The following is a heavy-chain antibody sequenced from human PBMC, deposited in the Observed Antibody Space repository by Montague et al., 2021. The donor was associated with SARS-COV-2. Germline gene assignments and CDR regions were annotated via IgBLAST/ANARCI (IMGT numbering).Heavy chain of an antibody. D-gene: IGHD4/OR15-4a*01. CDR3: ARDASSANSPANNWFDS. V-gene: IGHV4-4*07. CDR1: GGSITTYY. J-gene: IGHJ5*01. Sequence: SLSLVCSVSGGSITTYYWSWVRQPAGKGLEWIGRLSTSGSTNYNPSLKSRVTMSLDTSKNQVSLKLSSVTAADTAVYYCARDASSANSPANNWFDSWGQGTLVTVSS. CDR2: LSTSGST.